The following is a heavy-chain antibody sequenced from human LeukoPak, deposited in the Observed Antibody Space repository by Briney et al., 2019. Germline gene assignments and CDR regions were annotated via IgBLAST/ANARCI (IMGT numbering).Heavy chain of an antibody. J-gene: IGHJ4*02. CDR1: GFTFSSYS. V-gene: IGHV3-21*01. CDR2: ISSSSSYT. Sequence: GGSLRLSCAASGFTFSSYSMNWVRQAPGKGLEWVSSISSSSSYTYYADSVKGRFTISRDNAKNSLYLQVNSLRAEDTAVYYCARDFYCSSTSCYSVYWGQGTLVTVSS. D-gene: IGHD2-2*01. CDR3: ARDFYCSSTSCYSVY.